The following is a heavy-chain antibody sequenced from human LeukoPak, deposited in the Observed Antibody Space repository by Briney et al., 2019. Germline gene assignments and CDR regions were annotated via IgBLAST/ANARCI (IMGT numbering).Heavy chain of an antibody. J-gene: IGHJ4*01. CDR2: IYYSGST. D-gene: IGHD1-1*01. Sequence: PSETLSLTCTVSGGSISSYSWSWIRQPPGKGLEWIGYIYYSGSTNYNPSLKSRVTISVDTSKNQFSLKLGSVTAADTAVYYCARHMGLGYTYFYPYFDYWGQGTLVTVSS. CDR3: ARHMGLGYTYFYPYFDY. CDR1: GGSISSYS. V-gene: IGHV4-59*08.